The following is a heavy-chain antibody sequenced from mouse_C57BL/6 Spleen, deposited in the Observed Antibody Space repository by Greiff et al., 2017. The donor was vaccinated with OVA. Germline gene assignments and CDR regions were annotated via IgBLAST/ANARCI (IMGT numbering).Heavy chain of an antibody. D-gene: IGHD4-1*02. CDR1: GYTFTSYW. Sequence: VQLQQPGAELVKPGASVKLSCKASGYTFTSYWMHWVQQRPGQGLEWIGMIHPTSGSTNYNEKFKSKATLTVDKSSSTAYMQLSSLTSEDSAVYYCARRGSQLGREYFDYWGQGTTLTVSS. J-gene: IGHJ2*01. CDR3: ARRGSQLGREYFDY. V-gene: IGHV1-64*01. CDR2: IHPTSGST.